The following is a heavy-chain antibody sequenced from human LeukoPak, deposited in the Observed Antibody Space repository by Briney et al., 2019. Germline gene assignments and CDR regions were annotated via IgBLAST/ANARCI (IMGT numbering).Heavy chain of an antibody. CDR1: GYTFTSYD. D-gene: IGHD3-22*01. V-gene: IGHV1-69*06. J-gene: IGHJ2*01. CDR2: IIPIFGTA. Sequence: GASVKVSCKASGYTFTSYDINWVRQAPGQGLEWMGGIIPIFGTANYAQKFQGRVTITADKSTSTAYMELSSLRSEDTAVYYCASSRSEVITTVYFDLWGRGTLVTVSS. CDR3: ASSRSEVITTVYFDL.